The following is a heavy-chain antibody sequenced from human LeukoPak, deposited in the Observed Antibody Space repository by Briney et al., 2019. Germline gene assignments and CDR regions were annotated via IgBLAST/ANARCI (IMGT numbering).Heavy chain of an antibody. Sequence: RASVKVSCKASGGTFSTDAITWIRQAPGQGLEWMGGIIPFLGAPNYAQRLRGRVTITTDESTSTVYMELSSLRSEDTAVYYCAREVITETTLGWFDPWGQGTLITVSS. V-gene: IGHV1-69*05. D-gene: IGHD1-7*01. J-gene: IGHJ5*02. CDR3: AREVITETTLGWFDP. CDR1: GGTFSTDA. CDR2: IIPFLGAP.